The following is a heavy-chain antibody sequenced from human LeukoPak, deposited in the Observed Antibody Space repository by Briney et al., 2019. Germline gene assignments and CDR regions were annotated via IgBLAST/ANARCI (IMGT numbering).Heavy chain of an antibody. Sequence: GGSLRLSCVVSGFNFRTFSMNWVRQVPGKGPEWVSSISSTSSYIYYGDAVRGRFTVFRDNAKNSVYLQMNSLRVDDTAVYYCARDNNRAVAATGYFDYWGQGTWSPSPQ. CDR2: ISSTSSYI. D-gene: IGHD6-19*01. V-gene: IGHV3-21*06. CDR1: GFNFRTFS. J-gene: IGHJ4*02. CDR3: ARDNNRAVAATGYFDY.